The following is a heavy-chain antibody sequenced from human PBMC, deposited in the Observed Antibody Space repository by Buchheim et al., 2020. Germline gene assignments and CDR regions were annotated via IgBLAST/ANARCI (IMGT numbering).Heavy chain of an antibody. D-gene: IGHD6-19*01. Sequence: LVESGGGVVQPGRSLRLSCAVPGLSFNTAIIHWVRQAPGKGLDWVSAMSYDGFSNYYVDSVKGRFTISSADSKNTVYLQMESLRPEDTAVYYCAREQYTSGRAGIFVFWGQGTL. CDR2: MSYDGFSN. CDR3: AREQYTSGRAGIFVF. J-gene: IGHJ4*02. CDR1: GLSFNTAI. V-gene: IGHV3-30*04.